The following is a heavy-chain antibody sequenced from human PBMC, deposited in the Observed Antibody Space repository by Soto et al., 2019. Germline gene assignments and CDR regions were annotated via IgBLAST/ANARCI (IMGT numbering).Heavy chain of an antibody. CDR1: GYTFTAYY. D-gene: IGHD2-8*01. J-gene: IGHJ4*02. Sequence: GDSVKVACKASGYTFTAYYLYWVRQAPGQGLEWVGRINPKTGDTNYAQVFQGRVTMTRDTSISTAYLELSNLRSDDTAFYYCATFKQPPNGTHFWCPGTLVTVSS. V-gene: IGHV1-2*06. CDR2: INPKTGDT. CDR3: ATFKQPPNGTHF.